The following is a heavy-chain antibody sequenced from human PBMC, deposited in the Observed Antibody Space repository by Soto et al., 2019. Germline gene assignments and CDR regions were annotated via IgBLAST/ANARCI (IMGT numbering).Heavy chain of an antibody. CDR2: IYYSGST. CDR1: GGSISSGDYY. J-gene: IGHJ5*02. Sequence: SETLSLTCTVSGGSISSGDYYWSWIRQPPGKGLEWIGYIYYSGSTYYNPSLKSRVTISVDTSKNQFSLKLSSVTAADTAVYYCARGSRGYSYGASPPGSWGQGTLVTVSS. D-gene: IGHD5-18*01. CDR3: ARGSRGYSYGASPPGS. V-gene: IGHV4-30-4*01.